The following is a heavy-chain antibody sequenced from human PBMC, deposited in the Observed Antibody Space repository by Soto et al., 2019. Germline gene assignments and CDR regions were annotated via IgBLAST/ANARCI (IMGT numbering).Heavy chain of an antibody. CDR3: AREGPEGTDWFDP. CDR2: INAGNGNT. V-gene: IGHV1-3*01. CDR1: GDTFTIYA. D-gene: IGHD2-21*02. Sequence: GASVKVSCTASGDTFTIYAMHWVRQAPGQRLEWMGWINAGNGNTKYSQKFQGRVTITRDTSASTAYMELSSLRSEDTAVYYCAREGPEGTDWFDPWGQGTLVTVSS. J-gene: IGHJ5*02.